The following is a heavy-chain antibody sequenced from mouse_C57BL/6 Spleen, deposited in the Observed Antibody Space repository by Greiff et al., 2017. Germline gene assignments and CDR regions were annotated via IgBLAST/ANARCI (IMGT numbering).Heavy chain of an antibody. CDR3: TPYGYGYFDV. Sequence: VQLQQSGAELVRPGASVTLSCKASGYTFTDYEMHWVKQTPVHGLAWIGAIDPETGGTAYNQKFKGKAILTADKSSSTAYMELRSLTSEDSAVYYCTPYGYGYFDVWGTGTTVTVSS. D-gene: IGHD1-1*02. CDR2: IDPETGGT. CDR1: GYTFTDYE. J-gene: IGHJ1*03. V-gene: IGHV1-15*01.